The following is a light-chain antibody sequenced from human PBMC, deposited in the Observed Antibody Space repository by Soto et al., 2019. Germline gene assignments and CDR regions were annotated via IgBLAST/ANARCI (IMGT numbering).Light chain of an antibody. J-gene: IGKJ5*01. CDR1: QSFRGL. Sequence: EIVFTPSPGPLSLSPGERATLSCRASQSFRGLLAWYQQKPGQAPRLLIYDAYNRATGIPPRFSGSGSGTDFTLTISSLEPEDSAVYYCQQRHMWPITFGQGTRLEIK. V-gene: IGKV3-11*01. CDR2: DAY. CDR3: QQRHMWPIT.